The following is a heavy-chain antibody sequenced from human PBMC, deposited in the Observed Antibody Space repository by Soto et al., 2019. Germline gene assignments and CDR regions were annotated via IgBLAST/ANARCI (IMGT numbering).Heavy chain of an antibody. CDR3: ARSRNTHYYQYSMHV. CDR2: IIPIFGTA. D-gene: IGHD2-2*02. Sequence: SVKFYCKTSGVTFSSYASSWVRQAPGQGIEWMGGIIPIFGTANYAQKFQGRVTITADKSTSTAYMELSSLRSEDTAGYEGARSRNTHYYQYSMHVWGQGTTVTGFS. CDR1: GVTFSSYA. V-gene: IGHV1-69*06. J-gene: IGHJ6*02.